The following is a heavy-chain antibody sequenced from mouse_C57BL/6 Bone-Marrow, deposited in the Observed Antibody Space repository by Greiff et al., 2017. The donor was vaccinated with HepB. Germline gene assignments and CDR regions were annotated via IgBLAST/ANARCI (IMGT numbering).Heavy chain of an antibody. J-gene: IGHJ3*01. CDR2: FHPYNDDT. D-gene: IGHD1-1*01. Sequence: VHLVESGAELVKPGASVKMSCKASGYTFTTYPIEWMKQNHGKSLEWIGNFHPYNDDTKYNEKFKGKATLTVEKSSSTVYLELSRLTSDDSAVYYCARRSAYGSSYEFAYWGQGTRVTVSA. CDR3: ARRSAYGSSYEFAY. V-gene: IGHV1-47*01. CDR1: GYTFTTYP.